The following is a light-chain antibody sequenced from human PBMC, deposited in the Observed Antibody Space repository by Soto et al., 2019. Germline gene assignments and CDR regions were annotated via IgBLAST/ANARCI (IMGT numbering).Light chain of an antibody. V-gene: IGKV3-20*01. J-gene: IGKJ1*01. CDR3: QQYGSSGT. Sequence: IVLTQSPGTLSLYKGERATLSCRASQSVSNNYLAWYQQKPGRAPRLLIYGASNRATGIPDRFSGSGSGTNFTLTISRLEPEDFAVYYCQQYGSSGTFGQGTKVDIK. CDR1: QSVSNNY. CDR2: GAS.